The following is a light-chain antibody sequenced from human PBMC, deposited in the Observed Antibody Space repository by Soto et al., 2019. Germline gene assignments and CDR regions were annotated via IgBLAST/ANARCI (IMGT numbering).Light chain of an antibody. CDR3: QQYNTFWT. CDR2: DAS. Sequence: DIQMTQSPSTLSASVGDRVIITCRASQSLSGWLAWYQQKPGKAPELLIYDASTLESGVPSRVSGSGSGTEFTLTISSLQPDDFATYYCQQYNTFWTFGPGTKVDNK. CDR1: QSLSGW. J-gene: IGKJ1*01. V-gene: IGKV1-5*01.